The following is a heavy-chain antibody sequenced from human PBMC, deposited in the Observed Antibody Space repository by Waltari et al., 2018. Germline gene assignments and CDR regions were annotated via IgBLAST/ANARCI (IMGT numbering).Heavy chain of an antibody. CDR3: ARSYSGYDWVPANWFDP. Sequence: EVQLVESGGGLVQPGGSLRLSCAASGFTFSSYSMTWVRKDPGKGLEWVSYSSSSSSTIYYADSVKGRFTISRDNAKNSLYLQMNSLRAEDTAVYYCARSYSGYDWVPANWFDPWGQGTLVTVSS. V-gene: IGHV3-48*04. D-gene: IGHD5-12*01. CDR1: GFTFSSYS. CDR2: SSSSSSTI. J-gene: IGHJ5*02.